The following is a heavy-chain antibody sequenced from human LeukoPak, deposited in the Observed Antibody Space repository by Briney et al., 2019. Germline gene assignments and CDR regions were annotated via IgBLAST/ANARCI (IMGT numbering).Heavy chain of an antibody. CDR1: GFTFSSYG. CDR2: ISGSGGST. Sequence: GGTLRLSCAASGFTFSSYGMSWVRQAPGKGLEWVPAISGSGGSTYYADSVKGRFTISRDNSKNTLYLQMNSLRAEDTAVYYCAKVARFNTMIEAFDIWGQGTMVTVSS. D-gene: IGHD3-22*01. V-gene: IGHV3-23*01. J-gene: IGHJ3*02. CDR3: AKVARFNTMIEAFDI.